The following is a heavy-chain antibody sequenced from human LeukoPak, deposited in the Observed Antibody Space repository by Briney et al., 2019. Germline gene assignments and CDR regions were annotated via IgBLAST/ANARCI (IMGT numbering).Heavy chain of an antibody. Sequence: PSETLSLTCTVSGGSISSDDYYWSWIRQPPGKGLEWIGNITYSWSTDYSPSLRSRVTMSVDTSKNQFSLKLNSVTAAETAMYFCARGGVGGYDYFDSWGQGPLVAVSS. J-gene: IGHJ4*02. D-gene: IGHD5-12*01. CDR2: ITYSWST. CDR1: GGSISSDDYY. V-gene: IGHV4-30-4*01. CDR3: ARGGVGGYDYFDS.